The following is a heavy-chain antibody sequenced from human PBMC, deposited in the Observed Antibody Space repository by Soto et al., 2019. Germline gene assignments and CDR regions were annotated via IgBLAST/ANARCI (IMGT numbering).Heavy chain of an antibody. CDR2: TYYRSKWYN. V-gene: IGHV6-1*01. J-gene: IGHJ6*02. CDR3: ARDEAATYYDSSGYYSARSNYYGMDV. D-gene: IGHD3-22*01. Sequence: SQTLLLNYAISGDSVSSNSAAWNWIRQSPSRGLEWLGRTYYRSKWYNDYAVSVKSRITINPDTSKNQFSLQLNSVTPEDTAVYYCARDEAATYYDSSGYYSARSNYYGMDVWGQGPTVTVSS. CDR1: GDSVSSNSAA.